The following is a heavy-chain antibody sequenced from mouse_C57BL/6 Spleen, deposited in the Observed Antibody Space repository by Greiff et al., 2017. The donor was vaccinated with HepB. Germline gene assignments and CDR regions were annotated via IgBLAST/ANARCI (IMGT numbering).Heavy chain of an antibody. Sequence: EVQLQESGPGLVKPSQSLSLTCSVTGYSITSGYYWNWIRQFPGNKLEWMGYISYDGSNNSNPSLKNRISITRDTSKNQFLLKLNSVTTEDTTTYYCARGDGSSWYFDVWGTGTTVTVSS. CDR2: ISYDGSN. J-gene: IGHJ1*03. D-gene: IGHD1-1*01. CDR1: GYSITSGYY. V-gene: IGHV3-6*01. CDR3: ARGDGSSWYFDV.